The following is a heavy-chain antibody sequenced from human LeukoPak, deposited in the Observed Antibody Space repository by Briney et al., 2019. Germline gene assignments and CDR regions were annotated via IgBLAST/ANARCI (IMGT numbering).Heavy chain of an antibody. J-gene: IGHJ4*02. CDR1: GFTFSSYA. D-gene: IGHD5-18*01. Sequence: GGSLRLSCAASGFTFSSYAMSWVRQAPGKGLEWVSSISGSDDSTTYADSVKGRFTISRDNSKNTLFLQMNSLRAEDTAVYYCAREWYGYVDYWGQGTLVTVSS. CDR3: AREWYGYVDY. CDR2: ISGSDDST. V-gene: IGHV3-23*01.